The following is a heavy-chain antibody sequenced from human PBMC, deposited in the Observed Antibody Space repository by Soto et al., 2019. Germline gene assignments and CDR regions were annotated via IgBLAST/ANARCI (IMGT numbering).Heavy chain of an antibody. V-gene: IGHV4-4*02. CDR3: ARDGGLGYCTNGVCHGDYYYYYGMDV. J-gene: IGHJ6*02. D-gene: IGHD2-8*01. CDR2: IYHSGST. CDR1: GGSISSSNW. Sequence: PSETLSLTCAVSGGSISSSNWWSWVRQPPGKGLEWIGEIYHSGSTNYNPSLKSRVTISVDKSKNQFSLKLSSVTAAGTAVYYCARDGGLGYCTNGVCHGDYYYYYGMDVWGQGTTVTVSS.